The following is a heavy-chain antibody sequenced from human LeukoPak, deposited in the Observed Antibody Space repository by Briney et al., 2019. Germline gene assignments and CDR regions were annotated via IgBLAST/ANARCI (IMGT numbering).Heavy chain of an antibody. CDR3: ARAWDYGDPGCRFDL. CDR1: GYTFTSYF. D-gene: IGHD4-17*01. CDR2: TNPRGAYA. J-gene: IGHJ2*01. V-gene: IGHV1-46*01. Sequence: ASVKVSCKASGYTFTSYFLLWVRQAPGQGLEWMGTTNPRGAYASYAQKFQGRVIMTRDTPTRTVYMELSSLRSENTAVYFCARAWDYGDPGCRFDLWGRGTLLTVSS.